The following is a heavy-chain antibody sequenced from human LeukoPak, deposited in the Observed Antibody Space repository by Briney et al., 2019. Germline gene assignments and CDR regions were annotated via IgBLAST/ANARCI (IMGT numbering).Heavy chain of an antibody. J-gene: IGHJ4*02. Sequence: GGSLRLSCAASGFTFSSYSMNWVRQAPGKGLEWVSYISVSSSTIYYADSVKGRFTISRDNAKNSLYLQMNSLRAEDTAVYYCAKATYYYDSSGYSYYFDYWGQGTLVTVSS. CDR3: AKATYYYDSSGYSYYFDY. D-gene: IGHD3-22*01. V-gene: IGHV3-48*01. CDR1: GFTFSSYS. CDR2: ISVSSSTI.